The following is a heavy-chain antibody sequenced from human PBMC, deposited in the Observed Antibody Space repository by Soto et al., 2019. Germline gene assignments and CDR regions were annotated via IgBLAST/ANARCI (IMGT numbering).Heavy chain of an antibody. CDR3: VNIDVGYCTSPICGDY. D-gene: IGHD2-2*01. Sequence: EVQLLESGGGFVQPGGSLRLSCAASGFSFSTYAMSWVRQAPGRGLEWVARISGSATATYYADSVKGRFTISRDNSKNTRYLQMNSLRAEDEALYYCVNIDVGYCTSPICGDYWGQGTLVTVSS. V-gene: IGHV3-23*01. J-gene: IGHJ4*02. CDR2: ISGSATAT. CDR1: GFSFSTYA.